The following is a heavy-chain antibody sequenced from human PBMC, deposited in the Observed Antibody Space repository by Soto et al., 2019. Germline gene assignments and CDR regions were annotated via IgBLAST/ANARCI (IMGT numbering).Heavy chain of an antibody. CDR2: ISAYNGNT. CDR3: ARGPTPGWDIVATTISAPFDY. V-gene: IGHV1-18*01. J-gene: IGHJ4*02. CDR1: GYTFTSYG. Sequence: ASVKVSCKASGYTFTSYGISWVRQAPGQGLEWMGWISAYNGNTNYAQKLQGRVTMTTDTSTSTAYMELRSLRSDDTAVYYCARGPTPGWDIVATTISAPFDYWGQGTLVTVSS. D-gene: IGHD5-12*01.